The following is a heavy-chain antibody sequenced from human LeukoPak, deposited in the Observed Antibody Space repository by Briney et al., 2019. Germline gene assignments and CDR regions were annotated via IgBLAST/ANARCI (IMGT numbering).Heavy chain of an antibody. CDR1: GYTFTSYV. D-gene: IGHD2-15*01. V-gene: IGHV1-18*01. J-gene: IGHJ4*02. CDR2: ISAYNGNT. Sequence: GASLKVSCKASGYTFTSYVISWVPQAPGQRLEWMGWISAYNGNTNYAQKLQGRVTMTTDTSTSTAYMELRSLRSDDTAVYYCARRGSRWTQYYFDYWGQGTLVTVSS. CDR3: ARRGSRWTQYYFDY.